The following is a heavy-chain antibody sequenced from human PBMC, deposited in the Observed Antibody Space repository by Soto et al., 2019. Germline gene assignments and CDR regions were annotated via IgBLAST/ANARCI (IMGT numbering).Heavy chain of an antibody. CDR2: IYYSGST. CDR3: ATSNWFDP. J-gene: IGHJ5*02. V-gene: IGHV4-39*01. Sequence: QLQLQESGPGLVKPSETLSLTCTVSGGSISSRGYYWGWIRQPPGKGLGWIGTIYYSGSTYYNPSLXXXVXXSVDTSKNQFSLKLSSVTAADTAVYYCATSNWFDPWGQGTLVTVSS. CDR1: GGSISSRGYY.